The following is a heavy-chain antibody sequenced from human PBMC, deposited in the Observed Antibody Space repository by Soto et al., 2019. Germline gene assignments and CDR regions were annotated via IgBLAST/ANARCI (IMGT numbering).Heavy chain of an antibody. Sequence: PTLVNPTETLTLTCTFSGFSLTSPGMCVSWIRQSPGKALEWLALIERGDDDKYYSTSLKTRLTISKDTRKNQVVLTMANMEPADTATYYCARSIRGPRRFNGMDVWGQGTTVTVSS. V-gene: IGHV2-70*13. CDR1: GFSLTSPGMC. CDR3: ARSIRGPRRFNGMDV. J-gene: IGHJ6*02. CDR2: IERGDDDK. D-gene: IGHD1-20*01.